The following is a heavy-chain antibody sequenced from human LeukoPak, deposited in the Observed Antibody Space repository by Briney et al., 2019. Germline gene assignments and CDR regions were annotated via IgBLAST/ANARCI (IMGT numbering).Heavy chain of an antibody. Sequence: GGSLRLSCAASGFTFSRYNMDWVRQAPGKGLEWVSSISTSSSYIYYADSVKGRFTISRDNAKNSLYLQMNNLRAEDTAMFYCATSMAQDVDAFHIWGQGTMVTVSS. D-gene: IGHD2-21*01. J-gene: IGHJ3*02. CDR1: GFTFSRYN. CDR2: ISTSSSYI. CDR3: ATSMAQDVDAFHI. V-gene: IGHV3-21*01.